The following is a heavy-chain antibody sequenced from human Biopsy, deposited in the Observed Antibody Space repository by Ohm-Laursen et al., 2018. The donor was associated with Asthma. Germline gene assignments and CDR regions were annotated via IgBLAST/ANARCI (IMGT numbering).Heavy chain of an antibody. V-gene: IGHV3-30-3*01. CDR2: TSYDGANN. Sequence: SLRLSCAASGFTFSNYAMHWVRQAPGKGLEWVALTSYDGANNYYADSVKGRFTISRDNSENTVSLQMNSLTTADTAVYYCARSKVAGRSYYFDYWGQGTLVTVSS. CDR3: ARSKVAGRSYYFDY. J-gene: IGHJ4*02. CDR1: GFTFSNYA. D-gene: IGHD6-19*01.